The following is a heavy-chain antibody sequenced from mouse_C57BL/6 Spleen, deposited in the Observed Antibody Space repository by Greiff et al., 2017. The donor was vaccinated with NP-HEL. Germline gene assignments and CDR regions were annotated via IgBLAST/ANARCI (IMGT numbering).Heavy chain of an antibody. CDR3: ARRELTLFDY. V-gene: IGHV5-9*01. Sequence: EVQRVESGGGLVKPGGSLKLSCAASGFTFSSYTMSWVRQTPEKRLEWVATISGGGGNTYYPDSVKGRFTISRDNAKNTLYLQMSSLRSEDTALYYCARRELTLFDYWGQGTTLTVSS. J-gene: IGHJ2*01. CDR2: ISGGGGNT. CDR1: GFTFSSYT.